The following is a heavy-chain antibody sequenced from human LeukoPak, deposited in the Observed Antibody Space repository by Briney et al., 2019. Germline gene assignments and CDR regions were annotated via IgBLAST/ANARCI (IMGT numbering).Heavy chain of an antibody. V-gene: IGHV4-38-2*02. CDR3: ARHLGHLSSMSWVDP. J-gene: IGHJ5*02. D-gene: IGHD2-2*01. CDR1: GYSISSGYS. Sequence: SETLSLTCTVSGYSISSGYSWGWIRQPPGEGLEWIASIYHGGSTYYNPSLKSRVTISVDTSKNQFSLKLSSVTAADTAVYYCARHLGHLSSMSWVDPWGQGTLVTVSP. CDR2: IYHGGST.